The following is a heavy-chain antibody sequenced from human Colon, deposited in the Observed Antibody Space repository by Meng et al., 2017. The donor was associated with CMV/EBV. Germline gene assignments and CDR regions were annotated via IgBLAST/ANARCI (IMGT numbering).Heavy chain of an antibody. CDR3: ARDQEWELLQANYGMDV. D-gene: IGHD1-26*01. Sequence: GESLMISCAASGFTFSTFWMSWVRQAPGKGLEWVANKKQEGSEKHYVDSVEGRFTIPRDNAQNSLYLQMDSLRADDTAVYYCARDQEWELLQANYGMDVWGQGTTVTVSS. CDR1: GFTFSTFW. J-gene: IGHJ6*02. V-gene: IGHV3-7*01. CDR2: KKQEGSEK.